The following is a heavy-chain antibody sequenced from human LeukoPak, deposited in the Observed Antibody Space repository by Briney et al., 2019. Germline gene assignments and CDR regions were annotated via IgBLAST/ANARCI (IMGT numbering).Heavy chain of an antibody. CDR1: GYTFTGYY. CDR2: INPNSGGT. CDR3: ARTAYSSGSDY. V-gene: IGHV1-2*06. Sequence: ASVKVSCKASGYTFTGYYMHWVRQAPGRGLEWMGRINPNSGGTNYAQKFQGRVTMTRDTSISTAYMELSRLRSDDTAVYYCARTAYSSGSDYWGQGTLVTVSS. D-gene: IGHD6-19*01. J-gene: IGHJ4*02.